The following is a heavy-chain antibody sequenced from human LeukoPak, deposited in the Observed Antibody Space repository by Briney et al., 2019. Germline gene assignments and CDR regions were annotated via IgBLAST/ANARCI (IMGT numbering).Heavy chain of an antibody. J-gene: IGHJ4*02. D-gene: IGHD5-12*01. CDR2: IISGGTTQ. V-gene: IGHV3-48*03. CDR3: ARDTVDGPFVTSLDY. Sequence: GGSLRLSCAASGFTVSSNYMNWVRQTPGKGLEWVAHIISGGTTQYYADSVRGRFTVSRDNAKNSLYLHMNSLRAEDTAVYYCARDTVDGPFVTSLDYWGQGARVTVSS. CDR1: GFTVSSNY.